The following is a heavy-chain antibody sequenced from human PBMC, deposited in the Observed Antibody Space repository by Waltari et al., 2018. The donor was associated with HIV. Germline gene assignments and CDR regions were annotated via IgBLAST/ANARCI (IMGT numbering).Heavy chain of an antibody. J-gene: IGHJ3*02. D-gene: IGHD1-1*01. CDR1: GFTFSSYW. Sequence: EVQLVESGGGLVQPGGSLRLSCAASGFTFSSYWVSWVRQAPGKGLEWVDNRKQDGREKYYVDSVKGRFTISRDNAKNSLYLQMNSLRAEDTAVYYCARDNWNDGLDIWGQGTMVTVSS. CDR2: RKQDGREK. CDR3: ARDNWNDGLDI. V-gene: IGHV3-7*01.